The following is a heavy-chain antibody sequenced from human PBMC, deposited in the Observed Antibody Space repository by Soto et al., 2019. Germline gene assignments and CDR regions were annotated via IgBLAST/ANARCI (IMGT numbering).Heavy chain of an antibody. Sequence: SETLSLTCAVSGGSISSGGYPWSWIRQPPGKGLEWIGYIYHSGGTYYNPSLKSRVTISVDRSKNQFSLKLSSVTAADTAVYYCARVFDTVGSFEYWGQGTLLTVSS. CDR2: IYHSGGT. D-gene: IGHD3-10*02. V-gene: IGHV4-30-2*01. CDR1: GGSISSGGYP. J-gene: IGHJ4*02. CDR3: ARVFDTVGSFEY.